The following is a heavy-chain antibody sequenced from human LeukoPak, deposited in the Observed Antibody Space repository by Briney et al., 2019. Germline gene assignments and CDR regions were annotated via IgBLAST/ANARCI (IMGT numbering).Heavy chain of an antibody. Sequence: SVKVSCKAPGGTFTSYAITWVRQAPGQGLEWMGKIIPISGTTNYAQKFQGRVTFTADESTSTAYMELSSLRSEDTALYYCARKLRLGGNWFDPWGQGTLVTVSS. CDR1: GGTFTSYA. D-gene: IGHD1-26*01. CDR2: IIPISGTT. CDR3: ARKLRLGGNWFDP. J-gene: IGHJ5*02. V-gene: IGHV1-69*13.